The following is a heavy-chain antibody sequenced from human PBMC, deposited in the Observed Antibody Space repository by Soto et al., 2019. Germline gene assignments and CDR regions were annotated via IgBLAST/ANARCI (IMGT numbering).Heavy chain of an antibody. CDR2: INSDGSST. V-gene: IGHV3-74*01. CDR1: GFTFSSYW. CDR3: VRTSLVVAAATREDY. J-gene: IGHJ4*02. Sequence: EVQLVESGGGLVQPGESLRLSCAASGFTFSSYWMHWVHQAPGKGLVWVSRINSDGSSTSYAGSVKGRFTISRDNAKNTLYLKMTSLRAEDTAVYYCVRTSLVVAAATREDYWGQGTLVTVSS. D-gene: IGHD2-15*01.